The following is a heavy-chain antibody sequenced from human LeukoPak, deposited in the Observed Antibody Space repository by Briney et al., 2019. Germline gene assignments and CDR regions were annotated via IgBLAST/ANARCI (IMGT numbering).Heavy chain of an antibody. D-gene: IGHD3-22*01. CDR2: ISGSGGST. Sequence: GGSLRLSCAASGFTFSSYAMSWVRQAPGKRLEWVSAISGSGGSTYYADSVKGRFTISRDNSKNTLYLQMNSLRAEDTAVYYCAKDDSTYYYDSSGYYYPDRWGQGTMVTVSS. V-gene: IGHV3-23*01. J-gene: IGHJ3*01. CDR3: AKDDSTYYYDSSGYYYPDR. CDR1: GFTFSSYA.